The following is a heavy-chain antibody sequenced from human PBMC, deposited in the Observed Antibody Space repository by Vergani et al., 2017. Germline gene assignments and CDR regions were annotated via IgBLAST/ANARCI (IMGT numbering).Heavy chain of an antibody. V-gene: IGHV4-38-2*01. CDR2: IYHSGST. CDR1: GYPISSGYY. CDR3: ASTYYDFWSGYSYYFDY. D-gene: IGHD3-3*01. J-gene: IGHJ4*02. Sequence: QVQLQESGPGLVKPSETLSLTCAVSGYPISSGYYWGWIRQPPGKGLEWIGSIYHSGSTYYNPSLKSRVTISVDTSKNQFSLKLSSVTAADTAVYYCASTYYDFWSGYSYYFDYWGQGTLVTVSS.